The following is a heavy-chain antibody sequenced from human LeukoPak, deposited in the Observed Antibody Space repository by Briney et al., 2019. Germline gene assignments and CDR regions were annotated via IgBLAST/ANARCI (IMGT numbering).Heavy chain of an antibody. CDR1: GYSFTTYL. CDR3: AREYWGNLDY. Sequence: GEFLKISCKGSGYSFTTYLIAWVRQMPGKGLEWMGIIHPGDSDARYSPSFQGQVTVSVDKSISTAFLQWSSLKASDTAMYYCAREYWGNLDYWGQGTLVTVSS. CDR2: IHPGDSDA. J-gene: IGHJ4*02. D-gene: IGHD7-27*01. V-gene: IGHV5-51*01.